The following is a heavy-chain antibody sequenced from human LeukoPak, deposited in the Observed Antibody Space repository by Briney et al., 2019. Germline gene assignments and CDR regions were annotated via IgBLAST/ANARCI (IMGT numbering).Heavy chain of an antibody. CDR3: AREECTNGVCYTGIDY. CDR2: IYHSGST. J-gene: IGHJ4*02. CDR1: GYSISSGYY. Sequence: SETLSLTCAVSGYSISSGYYWGWIRQPPGKGLEWIGSIYHSGSTYYNPSLKSRVTISVDTSKNQFSLKLSSVTAADTAVHYCAREECTNGVCYTGIDYWGQGTLVTVSS. D-gene: IGHD2-8*01. V-gene: IGHV4-38-2*02.